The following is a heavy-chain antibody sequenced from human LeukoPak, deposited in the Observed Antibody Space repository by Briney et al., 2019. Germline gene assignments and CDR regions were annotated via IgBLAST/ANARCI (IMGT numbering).Heavy chain of an antibody. J-gene: IGHJ4*02. V-gene: IGHV3-11*01. CDR1: GFTFSDYY. D-gene: IGHD5-18*01. CDR3: ASSRDTAMVIRSRY. Sequence: TAGGSLRLSCAASGFTFSDYYMSWLRQAPGKGLEGVSYISSSGSTIYYADSVKGRFTLSRDNAKNSLYLQMNSLRAEDTAVYYCASSRDTAMVIRSRYWGQGTLVTVSS. CDR2: ISSSGSTI.